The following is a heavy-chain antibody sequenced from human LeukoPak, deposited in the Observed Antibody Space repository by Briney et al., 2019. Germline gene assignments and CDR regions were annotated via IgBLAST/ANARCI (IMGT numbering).Heavy chain of an antibody. V-gene: IGHV3-23*01. CDR3: AKGPYSSSCPEN. CDR2: ISGSGDST. D-gene: IGHD6-13*01. J-gene: IGHJ4*02. Sequence: GGSLRLSCAASGFTFSSYAMNWVRQAPGKGLEWVSVISGSGDSTYHADSVKSRFTISRDNSKNTLYLQMNSLRAEDTAVYYCAKGPYSSSCPENWGQGTLVTVSS. CDR1: GFTFSSYA.